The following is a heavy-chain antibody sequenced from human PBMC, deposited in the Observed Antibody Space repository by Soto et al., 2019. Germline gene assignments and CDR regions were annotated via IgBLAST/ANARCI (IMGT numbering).Heavy chain of an antibody. CDR1: GFPFSSTD. V-gene: IGHV3-23*01. J-gene: IGHJ5*02. D-gene: IGHD3-10*01. CDR2: IDGSGGTT. CDR3: AKNSGWFNT. Sequence: GGSLRLSCAASGFPFSSTDVTWVRQAPGKGLEWVSTIDGSGGTTYYADSVKGRFTISRDNSINTVFLQMNSLRADDTALYFCAKNSGWFNTWGQGALVTVSS.